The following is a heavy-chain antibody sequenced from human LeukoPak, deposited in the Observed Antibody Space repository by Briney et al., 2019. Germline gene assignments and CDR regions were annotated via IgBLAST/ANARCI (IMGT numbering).Heavy chain of an antibody. Sequence: PGVSLRLSCAASGFTFSSYGMSWVRQAPGKGLEWFSAISGSGGSTYYADSVKGRFTISRDNTKNTLYLQMNSLRAKDTAVYYCAKYLGGVGATPDAFDIWGQGTMVTVSS. D-gene: IGHD1-26*01. CDR2: ISGSGGST. V-gene: IGHV3-23*01. CDR1: GFTFSSYG. J-gene: IGHJ3*02. CDR3: AKYLGGVGATPDAFDI.